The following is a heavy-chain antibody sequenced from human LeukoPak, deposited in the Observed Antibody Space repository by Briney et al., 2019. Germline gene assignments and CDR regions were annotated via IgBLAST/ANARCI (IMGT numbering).Heavy chain of an antibody. CDR3: ARRVLRYFDWLLSGPYYFDY. V-gene: IGHV4-39*07. CDR2: IYYSGTT. D-gene: IGHD3-9*01. CDR1: VGSTCGTSYY. Sequence: ETLSPTRTVSVGSTCGTSYYAGSTRPPPRNGLEWVGTIYYSGTTYHNPSLKSRVTISVDTSKNQFSLKLSSVTAADTAVYYCARRVLRYFDWLLSGPYYFDYWGQGTLVTVSS. J-gene: IGHJ4*02.